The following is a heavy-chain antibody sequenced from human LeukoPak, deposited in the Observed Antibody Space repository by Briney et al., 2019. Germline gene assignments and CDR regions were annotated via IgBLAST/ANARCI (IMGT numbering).Heavy chain of an antibody. D-gene: IGHD2-15*01. CDR2: IHPDGSVQ. J-gene: IGHJ1*01. V-gene: IGHV3-7*01. CDR3: ASTFPSCSDDVCAL. Sequence: GGSLRLSCVASGVAIRNSWMSWVRQAPGKGLEWVANIHPDGSVQNYVDSVKGRFTTSRDNAKNSLYLQINNLRAEDTAVYYCASTFPSCSDDVCALGGQGPLVLVSS. CDR1: GVAIRNSW.